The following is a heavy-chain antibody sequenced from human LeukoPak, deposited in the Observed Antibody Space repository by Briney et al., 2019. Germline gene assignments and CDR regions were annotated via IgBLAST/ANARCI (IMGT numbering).Heavy chain of an antibody. V-gene: IGHV3-30-3*01. CDR3: ARYAPPTTVVTRFFDY. Sequence: GGSLRLSCAASGFTFSSYAMHWVRQAPGKGLEWVAVISYDGSNKYYADSVKGRFTISRDNSKNTLYLQMNSLRAEDTAVYYCARYAPPTTVVTRFFDYWGQGTLVTVSS. J-gene: IGHJ4*02. CDR2: ISYDGSNK. D-gene: IGHD4-11*01. CDR1: GFTFSSYA.